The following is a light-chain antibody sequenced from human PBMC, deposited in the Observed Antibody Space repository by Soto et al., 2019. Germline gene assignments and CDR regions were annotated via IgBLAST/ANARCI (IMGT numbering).Light chain of an antibody. V-gene: IGKV1-5*03. CDR3: QQYGSSPRT. J-gene: IGKJ1*01. CDR1: QSISTW. CDR2: KAS. Sequence: DIQMTQSPSTLSASVGDRVTITCRASQSISTWLAWYQHKPGKAPKILIYKASSLESGVPSRFSGSGSGTEFTLTISSLQPDDFASYYCQQYGSSPRTFGQGTKVDIK.